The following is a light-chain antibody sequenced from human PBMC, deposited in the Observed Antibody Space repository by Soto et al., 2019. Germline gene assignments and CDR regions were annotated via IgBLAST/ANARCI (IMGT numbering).Light chain of an antibody. CDR3: SSYTSSSTPYA. CDR2: DVS. Sequence: QSALTQPASVSGSPGQSITISCTGTSSDVGGYNYVSWYQQHPGKAPKLMIYDVSNRPSGVSNRFSGSKSGNTASLTISGLQAEDEAYYYCSSYTSSSTPYAFGTGTKLTVL. J-gene: IGLJ1*01. CDR1: SSDVGGYNY. V-gene: IGLV2-14*01.